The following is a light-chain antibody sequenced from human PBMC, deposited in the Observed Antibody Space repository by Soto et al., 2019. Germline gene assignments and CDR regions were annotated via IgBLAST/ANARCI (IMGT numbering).Light chain of an antibody. CDR3: QQYNSYSGT. CDR2: DAS. V-gene: IGKV1-5*01. CDR1: QSITGY. Sequence: DIQMTQSPSSLSASVGDRVTITCRASQSITGYLNWYQQKPGKAPKLLIYDASSLESGVPSRFSGSGSGTEFTLTISSLQPDDFATYYCQQYNSYSGTFGQGTKVDIK. J-gene: IGKJ1*01.